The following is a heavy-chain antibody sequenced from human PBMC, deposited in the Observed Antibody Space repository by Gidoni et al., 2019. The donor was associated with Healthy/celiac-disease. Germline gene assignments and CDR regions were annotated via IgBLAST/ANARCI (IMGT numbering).Heavy chain of an antibody. J-gene: IGHJ4*02. CDR1: GFTFGDYA. V-gene: IGHV3-49*04. D-gene: IGHD1-7*01. CDR2: IRSKAYGGTT. CDR3: TGGTTVY. Sequence: EVQLVESGGGLVPPGRSMRLTCTASGFTFGDYAMRWVRQAPGKGLEWVGFIRSKAYGGTTEYAASVKGRFTISRDDSKSIAYLQMNSLKTEDTAVYYCTGGTTVYWGQGTLVTVSS.